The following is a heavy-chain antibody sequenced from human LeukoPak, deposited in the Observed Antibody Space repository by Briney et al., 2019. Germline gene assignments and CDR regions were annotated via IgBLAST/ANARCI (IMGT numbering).Heavy chain of an antibody. V-gene: IGHV3-66*01. CDR2: IFSGGNT. D-gene: IGHD1-26*01. CDR3: ARDWEGTD. CDR1: GFTVSRNY. J-gene: IGHJ4*02. Sequence: AGGSLRLSCATSGFTVSRNYMSWVRQAPGKGLEWVSVIFSGGNTYYADSVKGRFTISRDSSKNTLYLQMNSLRAEDTAVYYCARDWEGTDWGQGTLVTVSS.